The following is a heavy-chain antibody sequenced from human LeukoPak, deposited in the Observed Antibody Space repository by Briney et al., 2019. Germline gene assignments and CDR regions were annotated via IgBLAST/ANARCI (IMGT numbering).Heavy chain of an antibody. V-gene: IGHV3-66*01. CDR1: GFTVSSNY. D-gene: IGHD6-19*01. CDR3: AREGIAVAGLDY. CDR2: IYSGGST. J-gene: IGHJ4*02. Sequence: PGGSLRLSCAASGFTVSSNYMSWVRQAPGKGLEWVSVIYSGGSTYYADSVKGRFTISRDNSKNTLYLQMNSLRAEDTAVYYCAREGIAVAGLDYGGQGTLVTVSS.